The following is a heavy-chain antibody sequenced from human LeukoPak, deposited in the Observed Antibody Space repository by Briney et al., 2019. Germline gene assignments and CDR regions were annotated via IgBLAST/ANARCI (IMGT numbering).Heavy chain of an antibody. CDR1: GFTFDDYA. V-gene: IGHV3-9*01. Sequence: GGSLRLSCAASGFTFDDYAMHWVRQAPGKGLEWVSGISWNSGSIGYADSVKGRFTISRDNAKNSLYLQMNSLRAEDTALYYCAKDSGFIVAMMGYFDYWGQGTLVTVSS. J-gene: IGHJ4*02. CDR3: AKDSGFIVAMMGYFDY. CDR2: ISWNSGSI. D-gene: IGHD5-12*01.